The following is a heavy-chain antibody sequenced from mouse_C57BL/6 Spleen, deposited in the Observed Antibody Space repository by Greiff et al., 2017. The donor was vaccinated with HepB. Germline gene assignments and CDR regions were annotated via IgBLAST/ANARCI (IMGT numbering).Heavy chain of an antibody. Sequence: VQLQQPGPELVKPGASVKMSCKASGYTFTSYWITWVKQRPGQGLEWIGDIYPGSGSTNYNEKFKNKATLTVDTTSSTAYMQLSSLTSEDSVVYYDAGDYYGSIASFAYWGHGALVTVSA. CDR3: AGDYYGSIASFAY. V-gene: IGHV1-55*01. CDR2: IYPGSGST. J-gene: IGHJ3*01. D-gene: IGHD1-1*01. CDR1: GYTFTSYW.